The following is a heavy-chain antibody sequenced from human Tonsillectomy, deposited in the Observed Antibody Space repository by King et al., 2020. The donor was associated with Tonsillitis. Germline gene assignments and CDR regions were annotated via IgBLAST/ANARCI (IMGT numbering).Heavy chain of an antibody. Sequence: QLVQSGGGLVQPGGSLRLSCAASGFTVSNNYMSWVRQAPGKGLEWVSVIYNGGSTYYADSVKGRFTISRHNSKNTLYLQMNSLGAEDTAVYYCASGAAYYYYGMDVWGQGTTVTVSS. J-gene: IGHJ6*02. CDR2: IYNGGST. CDR3: ASGAAYYYYGMDV. V-gene: IGHV3-53*04. CDR1: GFTVSNNY. D-gene: IGHD1-26*01.